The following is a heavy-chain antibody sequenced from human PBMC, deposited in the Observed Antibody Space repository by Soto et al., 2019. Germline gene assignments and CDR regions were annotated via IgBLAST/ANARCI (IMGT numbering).Heavy chain of an antibody. D-gene: IGHD5-18*01. J-gene: IGHJ6*02. CDR3: ARNLPYGKDTAMESYYYYYGMDV. CDR1: GFTFSSYG. CDR2: IWYDGSNK. Sequence: PGGSLRLSCAASGFTFSSYGMHWVRQAPGKGLEWVAVIWYDGSNKYYADSVKGRFTISRDNSKNTLYLQMNSLRAEDTAVYYCARNLPYGKDTAMESYYYYYGMDVWGQGTTVTVSS. V-gene: IGHV3-33*08.